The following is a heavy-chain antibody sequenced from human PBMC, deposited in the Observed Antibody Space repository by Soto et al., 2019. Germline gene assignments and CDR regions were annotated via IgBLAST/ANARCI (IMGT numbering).Heavy chain of an antibody. J-gene: IGHJ5*02. CDR3: AKDPGSGYDYGGWFDT. D-gene: IGHD5-12*01. CDR2: ISGSGGST. Sequence: XGSLGLSFAASGFTLSSYALSRVRQAPGKGLEWVSAISGSGGSTYYADSVKGRFTISRDNSKNTLYLQMNSLRAEDTAVYYCAKDPGSGYDYGGWFDTWGQGTLVTVSS. CDR1: GFTLSSYA. V-gene: IGHV3-23*01.